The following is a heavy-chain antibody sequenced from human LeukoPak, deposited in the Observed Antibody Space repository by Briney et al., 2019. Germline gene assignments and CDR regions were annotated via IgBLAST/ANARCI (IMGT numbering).Heavy chain of an antibody. J-gene: IGHJ4*02. CDR2: MSGSGATA. Sequence: AGGSLRLSCAASGFSFSHYAMSWVRQAPGKGLEWVSGMSGSGATAYYADSVKGRFTISRDNSDNTVYLQMNSLSAEDTAVYYCAKDNAQWPRVFDYWGQGTLVTVSS. CDR3: AKDNAQWPRVFDY. V-gene: IGHV3-23*01. CDR1: GFSFSHYA. D-gene: IGHD6-19*01.